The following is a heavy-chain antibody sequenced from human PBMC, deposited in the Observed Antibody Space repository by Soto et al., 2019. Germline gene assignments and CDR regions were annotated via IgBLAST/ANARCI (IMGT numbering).Heavy chain of an antibody. J-gene: IGHJ4*02. CDR3: ASTWGKQQLNDYRTDY. D-gene: IGHD6-13*01. CDR1: GFTFSSYA. Sequence: GGSLRLSCAASGFTFSSYAMSWVRQAPGKGLEWVSAISGSGGSTYYADSVKGRFTISRDNSKNTLYLQMNSLRAEDTAVYYCASTWGKQQLNDYRTDYWGQGTLVTVSS. CDR2: ISGSGGST. V-gene: IGHV3-23*01.